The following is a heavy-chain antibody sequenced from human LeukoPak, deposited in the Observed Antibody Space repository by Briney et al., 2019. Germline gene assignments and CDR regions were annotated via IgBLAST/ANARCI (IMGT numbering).Heavy chain of an antibody. V-gene: IGHV3-7*01. J-gene: IGHJ4*02. CDR3: ARDQAASQVYYFDY. D-gene: IGHD2-15*01. CDR2: IKQDGSEK. Sequence: PGRSLRLSCTASGFPFGDYPMTWVRQAPGKGLEWVANIKQDGSEKYYVDSVKGRFTISRDNAKNSLYLQMNSLRAEDTAVYYCARDQAASQVYYFDYWGQGTLVTVSS. CDR1: GFPFGDYP.